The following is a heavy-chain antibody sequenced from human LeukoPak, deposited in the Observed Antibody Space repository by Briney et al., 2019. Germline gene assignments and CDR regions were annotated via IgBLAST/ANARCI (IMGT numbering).Heavy chain of an antibody. J-gene: IGHJ4*02. CDR2: INPNSGGT. D-gene: IGHD3-10*01. CDR1: GYTFTVYY. CDR3: ERLTMNVVLEIIADY. Sequence: GASAKVSCMASGYTFTVYYMHWVRQAPGQGLEWMGWINPNSGGTNYAQKFQGRVTMTRDTSISTAYLELSRLRSDDTAVYYCERLTMNVVLEIIADYSGPGTLVTVSS. V-gene: IGHV1-2*02.